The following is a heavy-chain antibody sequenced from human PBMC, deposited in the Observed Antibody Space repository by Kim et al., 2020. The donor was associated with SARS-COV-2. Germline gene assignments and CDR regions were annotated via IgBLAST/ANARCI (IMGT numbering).Heavy chain of an antibody. CDR2: INAGNGNT. J-gene: IGHJ4*02. Sequence: ASVKVSCKASGYTFTSYAMHWVRQAPGQRLEWMGWINAGNGNTKYSQKFQGRVTITRDTSASTAYMELSSLRSEDTAVYYCASLAVAGPNFDYWGQGTLVTVSS. D-gene: IGHD6-19*01. CDR1: GYTFTSYA. V-gene: IGHV1-3*01. CDR3: ASLAVAGPNFDY.